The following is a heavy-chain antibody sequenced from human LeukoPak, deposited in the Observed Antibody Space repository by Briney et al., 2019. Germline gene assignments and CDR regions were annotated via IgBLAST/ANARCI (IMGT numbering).Heavy chain of an antibody. CDR3: ARDRSDYVWGSYRYKGAFDI. CDR1: GGSISSYY. CDR2: IYYSGST. J-gene: IGHJ3*02. Sequence: SETLSLTCTVSGGSISSYYWSWIRQPPGKGLEWVGHIYYSGSTNYNPSLKSRVTISVDTSKNQFSLKLSSVTAADTAVYYCARDRSDYVWGSYRYKGAFDIWGQGTMVTVSS. D-gene: IGHD3-16*02. V-gene: IGHV4-59*01.